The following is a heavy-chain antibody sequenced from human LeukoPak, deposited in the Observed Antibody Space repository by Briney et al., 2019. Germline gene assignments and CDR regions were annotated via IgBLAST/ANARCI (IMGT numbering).Heavy chain of an antibody. Sequence: SETLSLTCTVSGGSITNYYWTWIRQPPGKGLEWIGYIHYSGSTNYNPSLKSRVTISVDTSKNQFSLKLSSVTAADTAVYYCGRASVNYYYYMDVWGKGTTVTVSS. CDR3: GRASVNYYYYMDV. J-gene: IGHJ6*03. V-gene: IGHV4-59*01. D-gene: IGHD4-11*01. CDR2: IHYSGST. CDR1: GGSITNYY.